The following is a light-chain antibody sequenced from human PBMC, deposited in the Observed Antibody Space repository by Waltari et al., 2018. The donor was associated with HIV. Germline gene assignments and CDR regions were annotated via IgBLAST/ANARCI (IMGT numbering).Light chain of an antibody. Sequence: AIRMTQSPSSFSASTGDRVTITCRASQGISSYLAWYQQKPGKAPKLLIYAASTLQSGVPSRFSGSGSGTDFTLTISCLQSEDFATYYCQQYYDTPQTFGPGTKVQIK. CDR3: QQYYDTPQT. CDR1: QGISSY. CDR2: AAS. V-gene: IGKV1-8*01. J-gene: IGKJ3*01.